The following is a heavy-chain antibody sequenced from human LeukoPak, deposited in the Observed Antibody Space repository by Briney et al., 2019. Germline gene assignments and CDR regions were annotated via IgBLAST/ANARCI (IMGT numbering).Heavy chain of an antibody. CDR1: GFTVSSNY. Sequence: GGSLRLSCAASGFTVSSNYMSWVRQAPGKGLEWVAVISYDGSNKYYADSVKGRFTISRDNSKNTLYLQMNSPRAEDTAVYYCARGGLPHTFDIWGQGTMVTVSS. D-gene: IGHD3-16*01. CDR2: ISYDGSNK. CDR3: ARGGLPHTFDI. J-gene: IGHJ3*02. V-gene: IGHV3-30-3*01.